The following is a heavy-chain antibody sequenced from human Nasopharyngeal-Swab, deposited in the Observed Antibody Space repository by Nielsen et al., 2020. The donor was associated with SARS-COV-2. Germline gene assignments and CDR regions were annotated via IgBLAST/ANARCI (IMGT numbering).Heavy chain of an antibody. CDR3: TTDFYFDY. J-gene: IGHJ4*02. CDR2: IGDKDHNYAK. Sequence: GGSLRLSCAASGFIFSASAIHWVRPASGKALEWVGRIGDKDHNYAKTYGASVQGRFTISRDDSKNTAFLQMDSLKTEDTALYYCTTDFYFDYWGQGTLVAVSS. CDR1: GFIFSASA. V-gene: IGHV3-73*01.